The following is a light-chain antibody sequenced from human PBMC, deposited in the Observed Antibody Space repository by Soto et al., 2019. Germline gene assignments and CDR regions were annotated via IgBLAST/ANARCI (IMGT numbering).Light chain of an antibody. CDR1: SGSIASSY. Sequence: NFMLTQPHSVSESPGKTVTISCTRSSGSIASSYVQWYQQRPGSAPTTVIFEDKERPSGVSVRFSGSIDSSSNSASLTISGLMTDDEADYYCQSYDTTTVVFGGGTKLTVL. V-gene: IGLV6-57*04. J-gene: IGLJ2*01. CDR3: QSYDTTTVV. CDR2: EDK.